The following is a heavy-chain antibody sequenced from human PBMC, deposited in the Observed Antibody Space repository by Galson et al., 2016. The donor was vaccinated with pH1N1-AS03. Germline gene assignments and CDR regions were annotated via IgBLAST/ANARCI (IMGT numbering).Heavy chain of an antibody. D-gene: IGHD6-6*01. J-gene: IGHJ4*02. V-gene: IGHV3-21*01. CDR1: GFTFSSHS. CDR3: ARDGLDSSGRDY. Sequence: SLRLSCAGSGFTFSSHSMNWVRQAPGKGLEWVSSISSSGGHIYYADSVKGRFTISRDNAKKSLYLEMNSLRAEDTAIYYCARDGLDSSGRDYWGQGTLVTVSS. CDR2: ISSSGGHI.